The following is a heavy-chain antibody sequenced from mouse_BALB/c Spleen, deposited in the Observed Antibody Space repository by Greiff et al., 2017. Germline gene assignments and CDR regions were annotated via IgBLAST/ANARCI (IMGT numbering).Heavy chain of an antibody. CDR2: IWSDGST. CDR1: GFSLTSYG. V-gene: IGHV2-6-2*01. CDR3: ARHYGYSYAMDY. Sequence: QVQLKESGPDLVAPSQSLSITCTVSGFSLTSYGVHWVRQPPGKGLEWLVVIWSDGSTTYNSALKSRLSISKDNSKSQVFLKMNSLQTDDTAMYYCARHYGYSYAMDYWGQGTSVTVSS. D-gene: IGHD2-2*01. J-gene: IGHJ4*01.